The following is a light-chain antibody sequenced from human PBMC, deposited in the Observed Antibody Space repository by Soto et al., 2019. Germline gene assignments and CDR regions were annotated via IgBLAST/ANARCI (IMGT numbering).Light chain of an antibody. CDR2: GAT. CDR1: QSVSSN. V-gene: IGKV3-15*01. J-gene: IGKJ1*01. CDR3: QQYNHFWT. Sequence: EIVMTQSPATLSVSPGERATLSCRASQSVSSNLAWYQQKPGQAPRLLIYGATTRATGSPARFSGSGSGTELTLTISSLQSEDFADYYCQQYNHFWTFGQGTKVEIK.